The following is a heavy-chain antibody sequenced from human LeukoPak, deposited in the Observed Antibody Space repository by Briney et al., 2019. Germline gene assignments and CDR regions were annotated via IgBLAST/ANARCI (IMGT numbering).Heavy chain of an antibody. CDR2: VCTSGDT. CDR3: ARLSHIAPAGAYSYHSLDI. J-gene: IGHJ6*02. Sequence: SETLFLTCTVSGGSVTGHPWTWIRRPPGKGLMYIGSVCTSGDTDSDPSLRGRVTLSLDTSNNQFSLRLSSVTAADTAVYYCARLSHIAPAGAYSYHSLDIWGPGTTVTVSS. V-gene: IGHV4-59*02. D-gene: IGHD6-13*01. CDR1: GGSVTGHP.